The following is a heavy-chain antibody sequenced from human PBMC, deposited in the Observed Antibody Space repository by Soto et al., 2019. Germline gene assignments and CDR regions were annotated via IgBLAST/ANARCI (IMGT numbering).Heavy chain of an antibody. V-gene: IGHV3-30*18. CDR2: ISFNGIVE. CDR1: GFNFTSYA. Sequence: GGSLRLSCAASGFNFTSYAMHWVRQAPGKGLEWVAVISFNGIVEYYSDSVRGRFTISRDNRKNTVDLQMNSLGPEDTALYYCAKDLRPTWAWLRDYFDQWGPGTLVTVSS. J-gene: IGHJ4*02. CDR3: AKDLRPTWAWLRDYFDQ. D-gene: IGHD3-9*01.